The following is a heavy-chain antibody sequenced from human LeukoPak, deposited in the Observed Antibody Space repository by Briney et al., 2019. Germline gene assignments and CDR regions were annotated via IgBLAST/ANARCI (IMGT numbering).Heavy chain of an antibody. CDR3: ATDRGWRTSGYYLYYFEY. V-gene: IGHV3-7*01. Sequence: GGSLRLSCAASGLTFSSHWMHWVRQAPGKGLEWVASIKHDGSEKYYVDSVRGRFTISRDNTKNSLYLQMSSLRAEDTAVYYCATDRGWRTSGYYLYYFEYWGQGTLVTFSS. CDR1: GLTFSSHW. J-gene: IGHJ4*02. D-gene: IGHD3-3*01. CDR2: IKHDGSEK.